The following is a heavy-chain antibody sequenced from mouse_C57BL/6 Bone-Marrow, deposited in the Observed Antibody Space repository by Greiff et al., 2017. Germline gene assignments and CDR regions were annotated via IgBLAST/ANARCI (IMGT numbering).Heavy chain of an antibody. J-gene: IGHJ1*03. Sequence: QVQLQQPGAELVKPGASVKMSCKASGYTFTSFWITWVKQRPGQGLEWIGDIYPGSGSTNYNEKFKSKATLTVDTSSSTAYMQRSSLTSEDSAVYYCARRDYGNYYWYFDVWGTGTTVTVSS. D-gene: IGHD2-1*01. CDR2: IYPGSGST. CDR3: ARRDYGNYYWYFDV. V-gene: IGHV1-55*01. CDR1: GYTFTSFW.